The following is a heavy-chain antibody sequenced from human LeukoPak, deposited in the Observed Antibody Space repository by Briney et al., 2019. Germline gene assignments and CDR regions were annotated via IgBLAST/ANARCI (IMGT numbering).Heavy chain of an antibody. CDR1: GFTFSNYG. V-gene: IGHV3-30*02. Sequence: GFLRLSCAASGFTFSNYGMHWVRQAPGKGLEWVAFVRYDGSNKYYADSVKGRFTISRDNSKNTLYLQMNSLRAEDTAVYYCAKSVDTAILYYYYYMDVWGKGTTVTVSS. CDR3: AKSVDTAILYYYYYMDV. D-gene: IGHD5-18*01. J-gene: IGHJ6*03. CDR2: VRYDGSNK.